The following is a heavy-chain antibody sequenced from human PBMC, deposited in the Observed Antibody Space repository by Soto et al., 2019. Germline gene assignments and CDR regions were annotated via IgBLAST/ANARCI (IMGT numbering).Heavy chain of an antibody. D-gene: IGHD3-9*01. CDR1: SGSISSSNW. V-gene: IGHV4-4*02. Sequence: QVQLQESGPGLVKPSGTLSLTCAVSSGSISSSNWWRWVRQPPGKGLEWIGGIYHSGSTNYYPSLKSRVTISVDKSKDQCSLKLSSVTAADTAVYYCARDTGSGAYYDILSGYFKSSDAFDIWGQGTMVTVSS. CDR3: ARDTGSGAYYDILSGYFKSSDAFDI. CDR2: IYHSGST. J-gene: IGHJ3*02.